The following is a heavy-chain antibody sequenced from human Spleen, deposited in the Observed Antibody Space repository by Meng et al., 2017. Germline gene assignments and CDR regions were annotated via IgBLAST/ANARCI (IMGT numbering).Heavy chain of an antibody. V-gene: IGHV4-34*01. CDR1: GGSFSGYY. J-gene: IGHJ4*02. CDR2: INQSGST. Sequence: QVRLQRWGAGLLKPSETLSLTCAVYGGSFSGYYWSWIRQPPGKGLEWIGEINQSGSTNYNPSLKSRVTISVDTSKNQFSLKLSSVTAADTAVYYCARGLLLAALRNWGQGTLVTVSS. D-gene: IGHD6-6*01. CDR3: ARGLLLAALRN.